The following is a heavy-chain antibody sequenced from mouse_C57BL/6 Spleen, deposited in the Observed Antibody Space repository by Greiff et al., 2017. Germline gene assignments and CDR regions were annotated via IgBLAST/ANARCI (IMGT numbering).Heavy chain of an antibody. CDR2: IYPGDGDT. CDR1: GYAFSSSW. V-gene: IGHV1-82*01. D-gene: IGHD3-3*01. Sequence: VQLQQSGPELVKPGASVKISCKASGYAFSSSWMNWVKQRPGKGLEWIGRIYPGDGDTNYNGKFKGKATLTADKSSSTAYMQLSSLTSEDSAVYFCARGDAGDYFDYWGQGTTLTVSS. J-gene: IGHJ2*01. CDR3: ARGDAGDYFDY.